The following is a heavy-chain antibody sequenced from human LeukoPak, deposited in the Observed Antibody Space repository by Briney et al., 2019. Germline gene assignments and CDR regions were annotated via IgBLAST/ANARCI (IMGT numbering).Heavy chain of an antibody. J-gene: IGHJ1*01. CDR2: ISGRSSHV. CDR1: GFSFGDYD. CDR3: GRAFPPLRTSSAGDL. V-gene: IGHV3-21*01. D-gene: IGHD3-16*01. Sequence: GGSLRLSCSASGFSFGDYDMNWVRQAPGKGLEWVSAISGRSSHVYYGESVKGRFTISRDNAKNSLYLQLDSLGVEDTAVYYCGRAFPPLRTSSAGDLWGQGTLVTVSS.